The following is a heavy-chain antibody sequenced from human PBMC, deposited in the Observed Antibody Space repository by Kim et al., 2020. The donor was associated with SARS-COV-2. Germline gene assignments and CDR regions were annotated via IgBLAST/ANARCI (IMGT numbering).Heavy chain of an antibody. V-gene: IGHV3-23*01. J-gene: IGHJ6*02. CDR2: ISGSGGST. CDR3: AASEKKAANCSGGSCYTAGYYYGMDV. CDR1: GFTFSSYA. D-gene: IGHD2-15*01. Sequence: GGSLRLSCAGSGFTFSSYAMSWVRQAPGKGLEWVSAISGSGGSTYYADSVKGRFTISRDNSKNTLYLQMNSLRAEDTAVYYCAASEKKAANCSGGSCYTAGYYYGMDVWGQGTTVTVSS.